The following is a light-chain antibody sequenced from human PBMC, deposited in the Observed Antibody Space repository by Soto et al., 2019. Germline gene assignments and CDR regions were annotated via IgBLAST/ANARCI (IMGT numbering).Light chain of an antibody. V-gene: IGKV1-5*01. CDR3: QQYNSYYT. CDR1: QSISSW. J-gene: IGKJ2*01. CDR2: DAS. Sequence: DIQMTQSPSTLSASVGDRVTITCRASQSISSWLAWYQQKPGKAPKLLIYDASSLDSGVPSRCSGSGSGTEFTLTRSSLQPDDFAPSYCQQYNSYYTFGQGNKLEIK.